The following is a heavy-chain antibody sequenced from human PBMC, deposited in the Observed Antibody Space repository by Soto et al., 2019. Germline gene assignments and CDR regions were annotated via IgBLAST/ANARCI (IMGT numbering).Heavy chain of an antibody. D-gene: IGHD3-16*02. CDR2: IKSKTDGGTT. J-gene: IGHJ3*02. CDR3: TTDFILMLTFGGVILDAFDI. CDR1: GFTFSNAW. V-gene: IGHV3-15*01. Sequence: EVQLVESGGGLVKPGGSLRLSCAASGFTFSNAWMSWVRQAPGKGLEWVGRIKSKTDGGTTDYAAPVKGRFTISRDDSKNTLYLQMNSLKTEDTAVYYCTTDFILMLTFGGVILDAFDIWGQGTMVTVSS.